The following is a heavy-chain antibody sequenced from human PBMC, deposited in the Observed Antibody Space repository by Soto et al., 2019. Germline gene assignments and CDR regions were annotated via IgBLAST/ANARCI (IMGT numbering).Heavy chain of an antibody. Sequence: GGSLRLSCAASGCALSSFDMDWVRQAPGKGLEWVSYIGIGSSTTYYADSVKGRFTISRDNAKNSLYLQMNSLRAEDTAVYYCARDQLYYNDISGRPLNAFDVWGQGTMVTVSS. CDR1: GCALSSFD. CDR2: IGIGSSTT. D-gene: IGHD3-22*01. V-gene: IGHV3-48*01. CDR3: ARDQLYYNDISGRPLNAFDV. J-gene: IGHJ3*01.